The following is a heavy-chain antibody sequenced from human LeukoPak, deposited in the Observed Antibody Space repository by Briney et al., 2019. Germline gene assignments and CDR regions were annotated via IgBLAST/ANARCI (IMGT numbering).Heavy chain of an antibody. CDR3: ATLVTIFGVKGDWFDP. CDR2: FDPEDGET. V-gene: IGHV1-24*01. CDR1: GYTLTELS. D-gene: IGHD3-3*01. Sequence: ASVTVSCKVSGYTLTELSMHWVRQAPGKGLEWMGGFDPEDGETIYAQKFQGRVTMTEDTSTDTAYMELSSLRSEDTAVYYCATLVTIFGVKGDWFDPWGQGTLVTVSS. J-gene: IGHJ5*02.